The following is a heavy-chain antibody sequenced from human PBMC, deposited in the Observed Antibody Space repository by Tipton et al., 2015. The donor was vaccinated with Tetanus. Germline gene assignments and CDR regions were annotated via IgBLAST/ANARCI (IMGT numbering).Heavy chain of an antibody. J-gene: IGHJ4*02. CDR3: TRASITGGFDY. CDR1: GFTFGDYA. D-gene: IGHD7-27*01. V-gene: IGHV3-49*04. CDR2: IRSKAYGGTT. Sequence: SLRLSCTASGFTFGDYAMSWVRQAPGKGLEWVGFIRSKAYGGTTEYAASVKGRFTISRDDSKSIAYLQMNSLKTEDTAVYYCTRASITGGFDYWGQGTLVTVSS.